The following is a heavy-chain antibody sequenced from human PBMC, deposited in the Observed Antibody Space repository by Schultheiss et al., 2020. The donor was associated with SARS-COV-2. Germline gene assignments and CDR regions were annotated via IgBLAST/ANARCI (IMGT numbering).Heavy chain of an antibody. D-gene: IGHD1-1*01. V-gene: IGHV3-49*04. J-gene: IGHJ4*02. CDR3: TRDPNDLAYFSPSLQEGYYFDY. Sequence: GSLRLSCAASGFTFSDYSMTWVRQAPGKGLEWVGFIRSIAYGATTEYAASVKGRFTISRDDSKSIAFLHMNSLKTEDTAVYYCTRDPNDLAYFSPSLQEGYYFDYWGQGTLVTVSS. CDR1: GFTFSDYS. CDR2: IRSIAYGATT.